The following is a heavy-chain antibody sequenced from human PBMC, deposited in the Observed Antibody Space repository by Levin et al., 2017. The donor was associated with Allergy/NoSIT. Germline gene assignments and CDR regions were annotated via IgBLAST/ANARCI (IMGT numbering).Heavy chain of an antibody. CDR3: ARRFAASSNWDFDY. J-gene: IGHJ4*02. CDR1: GGSIGSSSYY. V-gene: IGHV4-39*01. CDR2: IYYTGGA. D-gene: IGHD4-11*01. Sequence: SQTLSFTCTVSGGSIGSSSYYWGWIRQPPGKGLEWVGSIYYTGGAYYNPSLKSRLTISVDTSKNQFSVKLTSVTAADTAVYYCARRFAASSNWDFDYWGQGSLVTVSS.